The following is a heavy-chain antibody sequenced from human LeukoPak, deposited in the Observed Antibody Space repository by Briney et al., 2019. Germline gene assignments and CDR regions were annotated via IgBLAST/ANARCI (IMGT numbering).Heavy chain of an antibody. V-gene: IGHV3-66*02. Sequence: PGGSLRLSCAASGFTVSSNYMSWVRQAPGKGLEWVSVIYSAGRTYYADSVKGRFTISRDNSKNTLYLQMDSLRTEDTAVYYCARDSGYTGSDAFDIWGQGTMVTVSS. CDR3: ARDSGYTGSDAFDI. J-gene: IGHJ3*02. CDR1: GFTVSSNY. CDR2: IYSAGRT. D-gene: IGHD5-12*01.